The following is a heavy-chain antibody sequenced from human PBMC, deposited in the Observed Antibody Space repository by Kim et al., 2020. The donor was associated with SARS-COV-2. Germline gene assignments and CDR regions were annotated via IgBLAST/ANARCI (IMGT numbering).Heavy chain of an antibody. Sequence: GESLKISCKGSGYSFTSYWIGWVRQMPGKGLEWMGIIYPGDSDTRYSPSFQGQVTISADKSISTAFLQWSSLKASDTAMYYCARHFIAEAGSPFPLYYYYYLDVWGKGTAVTVSS. D-gene: IGHD6-13*01. CDR1: GYSFTSYW. V-gene: IGHV5-51*01. CDR3: ARHFIAEAGSPFPLYYYYYLDV. J-gene: IGHJ6*03. CDR2: IYPGDSDT.